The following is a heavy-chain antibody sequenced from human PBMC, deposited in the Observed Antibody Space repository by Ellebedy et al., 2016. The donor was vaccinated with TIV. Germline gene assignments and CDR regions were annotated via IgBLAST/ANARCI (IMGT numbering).Heavy chain of an antibody. CDR2: INPYSGGT. Sequence: AASVKVSCKASGYIFIGYYMHWVRQAPGQGLEWLGWINPYSGGTNYAQMFQGRVTMTRDTSISTVYMELRSLRSDDTAVYYCARDWSGHWGQGTLVTVSS. CDR1: GYIFIGYY. V-gene: IGHV1-2*02. J-gene: IGHJ4*02. CDR3: ARDWSGH. D-gene: IGHD3-3*01.